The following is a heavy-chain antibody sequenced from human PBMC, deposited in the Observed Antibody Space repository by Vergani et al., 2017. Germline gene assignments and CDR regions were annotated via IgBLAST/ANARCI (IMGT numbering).Heavy chain of an antibody. Sequence: QVQLQESGPGGVKPSQTLSLTCAVSGGSISSGEHCWTWIRQRPGKGLEWIGYIFYSGTTYDNPSLRSRLTISVDTSQNQFSLKLRSVTAADTAVYYCARAPSYSSSWYPNWFDPWGQGTLVTVSS. V-gene: IGHV4-31*11. D-gene: IGHD6-13*01. CDR1: GGSISSGEHC. J-gene: IGHJ5*02. CDR2: IFYSGTT. CDR3: ARAPSYSSSWYPNWFDP.